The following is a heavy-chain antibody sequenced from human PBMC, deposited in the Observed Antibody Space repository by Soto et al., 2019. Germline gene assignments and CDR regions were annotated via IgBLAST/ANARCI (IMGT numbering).Heavy chain of an antibody. V-gene: IGHV4-38-2*01. J-gene: IGHJ3*01. Sequence: SEPLSLTSAVSGFFISSGNYWGWIRKPPGKGLEWIGSIFHGGNTYYNLPLKSRVTISVDMSKNQFSLKLNSVTAADTAVYYCARARWYDAFDVWGQGTVVTVSS. CDR2: IFHGGNT. CDR3: ARARWYDAFDV. D-gene: IGHD2-15*01. CDR1: GFFISSGNY.